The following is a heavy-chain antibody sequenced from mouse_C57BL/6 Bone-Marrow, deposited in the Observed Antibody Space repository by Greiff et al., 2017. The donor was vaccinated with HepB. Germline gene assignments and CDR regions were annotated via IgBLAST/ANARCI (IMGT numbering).Heavy chain of an antibody. D-gene: IGHD1-1*01. CDR1: GFNIKDDY. CDR3: TIYYYGAYAMDY. V-gene: IGHV14-4*01. J-gene: IGHJ4*01. CDR2: IDPENGDT. Sequence: EVQRVESGAELVRPGASVKLSCTASGFNIKDDYMHWVKQRPEQGLEWIGWIDPENGDTEYASKFQGKATITADTSSNTAYLQLSSLTSEDTAVYYCTIYYYGAYAMDYWGQGTSVTVSS.